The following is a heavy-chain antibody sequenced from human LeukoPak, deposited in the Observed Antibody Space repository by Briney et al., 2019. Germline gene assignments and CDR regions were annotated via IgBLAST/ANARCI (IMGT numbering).Heavy chain of an antibody. Sequence: GASVRVSCKASGYTFTSYGISWVRQAPGQGLEWMGWISAYNGNTNYAQKLQGRVTMTTDTSTSTAYMELRSLRSDDTAVYYCARGHSSGLDSDAFDIWGQGTMVTVSS. CDR2: ISAYNGNT. D-gene: IGHD6-19*01. J-gene: IGHJ3*02. V-gene: IGHV1-18*01. CDR1: GYTFTSYG. CDR3: ARGHSSGLDSDAFDI.